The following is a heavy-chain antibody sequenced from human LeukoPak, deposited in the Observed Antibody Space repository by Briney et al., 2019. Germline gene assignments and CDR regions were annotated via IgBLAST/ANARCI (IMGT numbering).Heavy chain of an antibody. D-gene: IGHD6-13*01. CDR3: AKQSAGSAAWYSLHYDF. V-gene: IGHV3-23*01. CDR1: GITLSSYA. J-gene: IGHJ4*02. CDR2: VDGGGGGT. Sequence: AGGSLRLSCAASGITLSSYAMTWVRQAPGRGLEWVSSVDGGGGGTYYADSVKGRFTISRDNSKDTLYLQMNGLRAEDTAVYFCAKQSAGSAAWYSLHYDFWGQGTLVTVSS.